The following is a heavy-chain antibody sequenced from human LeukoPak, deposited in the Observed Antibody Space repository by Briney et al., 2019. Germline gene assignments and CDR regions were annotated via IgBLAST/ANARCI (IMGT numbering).Heavy chain of an antibody. D-gene: IGHD6-25*01. CDR2: IKSAGAT. J-gene: IGHJ4*02. CDR3: AKDSGHTPFDN. Sequence: PGGSLRPSCAVSGFTVSTNYMSWVRLAPGKGLEWVSTIKSAGATHYSDSVKGRFTISRDSSNNVLFLQMNSLRVDDTAVYYCAKDSGHTPFDNWGQGTLVTVSS. CDR1: GFTVSTNY. V-gene: IGHV3-53*01.